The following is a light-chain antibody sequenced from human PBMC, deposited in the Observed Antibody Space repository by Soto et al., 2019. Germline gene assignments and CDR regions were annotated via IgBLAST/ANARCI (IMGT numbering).Light chain of an antibody. CDR1: SSDVGGYNY. CDR2: DDS. V-gene: IGLV2-14*03. J-gene: IGLJ1*01. CDR3: SSYTSSSTLYV. Sequence: QSALTQPASVSGAPGQSITISCTGTSSDVGGYNYVSWYQHHPGKAPKLMIYDDSNRSSGVSNRFSGSKSGNTASLTISGLQAEDEADYYGSSYTSSSTLYVFGTGTKLTVL.